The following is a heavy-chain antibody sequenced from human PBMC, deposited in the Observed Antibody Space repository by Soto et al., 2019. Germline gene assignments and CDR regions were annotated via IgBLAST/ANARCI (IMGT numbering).Heavy chain of an antibody. CDR1: GYTFTSYY. D-gene: IGHD3-22*01. Sequence: ASVKVSCKASGYTFTSYYMHWVRQAPGQGLEWMGIINPSGGSTNYAQKFQGRVTMTRDTATSTVYMELSSLRSEDTAVYHCVRGYDSTGYYDYYAMDVWGQGTTVTVSS. CDR2: INPSGGST. V-gene: IGHV1-46*01. CDR3: VRGYDSTGYYDYYAMDV. J-gene: IGHJ6*02.